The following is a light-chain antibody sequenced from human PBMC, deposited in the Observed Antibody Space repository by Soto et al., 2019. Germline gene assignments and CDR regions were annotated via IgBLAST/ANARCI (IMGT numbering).Light chain of an antibody. V-gene: IGLV2-23*03. Sequence: QSVLTQPASVSGSPGQSITISCTGTSSDVGSYNLVSWYQQHPGKAPKLMIYEGSKRPSGVSNRFSGSKSGNTASLTISGIQAEDEADYYCCSYAGSSTFEFGGGTKLTVL. J-gene: IGLJ2*01. CDR3: CSYAGSSTFE. CDR2: EGS. CDR1: SSDVGSYNL.